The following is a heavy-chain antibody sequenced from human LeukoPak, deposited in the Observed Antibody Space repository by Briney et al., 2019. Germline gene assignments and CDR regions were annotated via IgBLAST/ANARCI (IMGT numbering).Heavy chain of an antibody. CDR2: INHSGST. J-gene: IGHJ4*02. V-gene: IGHV4-34*01. Sequence: PSETLSLTCAVYVGSFSGYHWTWIRQSPGKGLEWIGEINHSGSTSYNPSLKSRVTISVDTSKNQFSLKLSSVTAADTAVYYCASHRVYYYGSGSYGYWGQGTLVTVSS. CDR3: ASHRVYYYGSGSYGY. CDR1: VGSFSGYH. D-gene: IGHD3-10*01.